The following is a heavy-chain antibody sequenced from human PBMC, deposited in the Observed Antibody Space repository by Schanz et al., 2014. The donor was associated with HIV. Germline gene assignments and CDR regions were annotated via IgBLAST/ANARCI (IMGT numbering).Heavy chain of an antibody. D-gene: IGHD3-10*01. CDR3: ARDGSLNRGFDY. CDR2: VWYDGSNK. Sequence: VQLVESGGALVQPGRSLRLSCAASGFTFSSYGMHWVRQAPGKGLEWVALVWYDGSNKYYVDSVKGRFTISRDNSKNTLHLQMNSLRAEDTAVYYCARDGSLNRGFDYWGQGTLVTVSS. V-gene: IGHV3-33*01. CDR1: GFTFSSYG. J-gene: IGHJ4*02.